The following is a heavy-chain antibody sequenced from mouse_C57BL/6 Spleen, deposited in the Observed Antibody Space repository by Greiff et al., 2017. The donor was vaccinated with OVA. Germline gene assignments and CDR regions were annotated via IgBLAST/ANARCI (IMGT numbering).Heavy chain of an antibody. CDR3: ARVGTGRGYFDY. V-gene: IGHV5-4*01. J-gene: IGHJ2*01. Sequence: EVQGVESGGGLVKPGGSLKLSCAASGFTFSSYAMSWVRQTPEKRLEWVATISDGGSYTYYPDNVKGRFTISRDNAKNNLYLQMSHLKSEDTAMYYCARVGTGRGYFDYWGQGTTLTVSS. CDR2: ISDGGSYT. D-gene: IGHD4-1*01. CDR1: GFTFSSYA.